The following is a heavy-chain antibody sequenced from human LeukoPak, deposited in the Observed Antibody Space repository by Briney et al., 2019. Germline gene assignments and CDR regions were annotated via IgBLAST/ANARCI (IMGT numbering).Heavy chain of an antibody. Sequence: GESLKISCKGSGYIFINYWIGWVRQMPGKGLEWMGIIYPSDSDTRYSPSFQGQVTISADKSISTAYLQWSSLKASDTAMYYCARHSPYYDFWRTGYYYMDVWGKGTTVTVSS. CDR3: ARHSPYYDFWRTGYYYMDV. CDR2: IYPSDSDT. J-gene: IGHJ6*03. V-gene: IGHV5-51*01. CDR1: GYIFINYW. D-gene: IGHD3-3*01.